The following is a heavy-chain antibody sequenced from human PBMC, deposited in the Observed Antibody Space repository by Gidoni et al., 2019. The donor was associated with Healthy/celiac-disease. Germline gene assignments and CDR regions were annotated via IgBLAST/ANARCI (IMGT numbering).Heavy chain of an antibody. CDR2: ISGSGGST. CDR3: AKGRGYSYKTSGAFDI. Sequence: EVQLLESGGGLVQPGGSLRLSCAASGFTFSSYAMRWVRQAPGKGLAWVSAISGSGGSTYDADSVKGRFTISGGNSKNTLYLQMNSLRAEDTAVYYCAKGRGYSYKTSGAFDIWGQGTMVTVSS. CDR1: GFTFSSYA. V-gene: IGHV3-23*01. D-gene: IGHD5-18*01. J-gene: IGHJ3*02.